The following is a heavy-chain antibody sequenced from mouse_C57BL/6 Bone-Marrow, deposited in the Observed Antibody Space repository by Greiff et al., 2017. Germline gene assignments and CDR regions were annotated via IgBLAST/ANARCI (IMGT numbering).Heavy chain of an antibody. CDR1: GFTFSSYG. Sequence: EVKLVESGGDLVKPGGSLKLSCAASGFTFSSYGMSWVRQTPDKRLEWVATISSGGSYTYYPDSVKGRFTISRGNAKNTLYLQMSSLKSEDTAMYYCARQNYFDYWGQGTTLTVSS. CDR3: ARQNYFDY. CDR2: ISSGGSYT. V-gene: IGHV5-6*01. J-gene: IGHJ2*01.